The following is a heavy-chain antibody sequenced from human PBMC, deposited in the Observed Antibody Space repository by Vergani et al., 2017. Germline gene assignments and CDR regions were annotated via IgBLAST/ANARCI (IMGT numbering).Heavy chain of an antibody. Sequence: QVQLVQSGAEVKKPGASVKVSCKASGYTFTDYFMHWVRQAPGQGLEWMGWINPIFGTANYAQKFQGRVTITADESTSTAYMELSSLRSEDTAVYYCARDQGGYSGYDNEYFQHWGQGTLVTVSS. J-gene: IGHJ1*01. CDR2: INPIFGTA. CDR1: GYTFTDYF. V-gene: IGHV1-69*01. D-gene: IGHD5-12*01. CDR3: ARDQGGYSGYDNEYFQH.